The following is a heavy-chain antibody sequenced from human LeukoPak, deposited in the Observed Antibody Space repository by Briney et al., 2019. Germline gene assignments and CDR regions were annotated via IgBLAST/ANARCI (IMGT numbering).Heavy chain of an antibody. Sequence: PGGSLRLSCAASGFTFGTYSMNWVRQAPGKGLDWIAYMTSSGDTVYYADSVKGRFTISRDNAKNSLYLQMNSLRAEDTAVYYCAELGITMIGGVWGKGTTVTISS. J-gene: IGHJ6*04. CDR2: MTSSGDTV. D-gene: IGHD3-10*02. CDR1: GFTFGTYS. V-gene: IGHV3-48*04. CDR3: AELGITMIGGV.